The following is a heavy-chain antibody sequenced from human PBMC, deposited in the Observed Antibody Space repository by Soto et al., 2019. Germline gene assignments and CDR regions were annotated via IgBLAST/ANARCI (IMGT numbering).Heavy chain of an antibody. CDR3: ARDGPTVTTSGDAFDI. D-gene: IGHD4-17*01. J-gene: IGHJ3*02. CDR2: ISSSSSTI. V-gene: IGHV3-48*01. Sequence: GGSLRLSCAASGFTFSSYSMNWVRQAPGKGLEWVSYISSSSSTIYYADSVKGRFTISRDNAKNSLYLQMNSLRAEDKAVYYCARDGPTVTTSGDAFDIWGQGTMVTVSS. CDR1: GFTFSSYS.